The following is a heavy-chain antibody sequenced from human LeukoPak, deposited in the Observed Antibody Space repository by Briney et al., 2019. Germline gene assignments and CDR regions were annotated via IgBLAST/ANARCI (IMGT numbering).Heavy chain of an antibody. Sequence: GGSLRLSCAASGFTVSSKYMSWVRQAPGKGLEWVSIFYSGGDSTNYADSVKGRFTISRDNSKNTLYLQMNSLRADDTAVYYCARERYCGGDCYSFAFDVWGQGTVVTVSS. CDR2: FYSGGDST. D-gene: IGHD2-21*02. V-gene: IGHV3-66*01. CDR3: ARERYCGGDCYSFAFDV. CDR1: GFTVSSKY. J-gene: IGHJ3*01.